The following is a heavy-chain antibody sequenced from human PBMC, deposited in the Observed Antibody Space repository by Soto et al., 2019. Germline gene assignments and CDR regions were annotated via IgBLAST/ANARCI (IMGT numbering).Heavy chain of an antibody. CDR1: GGTFSSYA. D-gene: IGHD5-18*01. Sequence: SVKVSCKASGGTFSSYAISWVRQAPGQGLEWMGGIIPIFGTANYAQKFQGRVTITADESTSTAYMELSSLRSEDTAVYYCARESPVDTAMVPQGYWGQGTLVTVSS. CDR3: ARESPVDTAMVPQGY. CDR2: IIPIFGTA. J-gene: IGHJ4*02. V-gene: IGHV1-69*13.